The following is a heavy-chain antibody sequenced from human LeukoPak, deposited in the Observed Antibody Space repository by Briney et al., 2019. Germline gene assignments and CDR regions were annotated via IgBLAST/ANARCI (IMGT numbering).Heavy chain of an antibody. Sequence: GGSLRLSCAASRFTFSSYSMNWVRQAPGKGLEWVSSISSSSSYIYYADSVKGRFTISRDNAKNSLYLQMNSLRAEDTAVYYCASYSSWPYDYWGQGTLVTVSS. D-gene: IGHD6-13*01. V-gene: IGHV3-21*04. CDR2: ISSSSSYI. CDR1: RFTFSSYS. CDR3: ASYSSWPYDY. J-gene: IGHJ4*02.